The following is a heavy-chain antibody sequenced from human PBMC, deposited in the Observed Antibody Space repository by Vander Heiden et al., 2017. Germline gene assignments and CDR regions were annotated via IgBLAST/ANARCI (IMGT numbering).Heavy chain of an antibody. J-gene: IGHJ4*02. CDR3: ATDVPPGTKGPFPGAY. D-gene: IGHD1-1*01. CDR2: VGGDGSAT. Sequence: EVRLLESGGGFVQPGGSLRLSCVASGFPFNGYAMGWVRQGPGKGLEWGSLVGGDGSATHYADSVKGRFTISRDNSRDTLYLQMSSLRAEDTAIYYCATDVPPGTKGPFPGAYWGQGTLVTVSS. CDR1: GFPFNGYA. V-gene: IGHV3-23*01.